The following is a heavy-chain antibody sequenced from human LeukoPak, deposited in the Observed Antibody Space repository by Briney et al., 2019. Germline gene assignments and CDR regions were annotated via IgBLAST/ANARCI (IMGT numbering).Heavy chain of an antibody. CDR1: GYTFTSYG. Sequence: ASVKVSCKASGYTFTSYGISWVRQAPGQGLEWMGWISAYNGNTNYAQKLQGRVTMTTDTSTSTAYMEVRSLRSDDTAVYYCARGEDGDYVSSAGYYFDYWGQGTLVTVSP. D-gene: IGHD4-17*01. V-gene: IGHV1-18*01. CDR2: ISAYNGNT. J-gene: IGHJ4*02. CDR3: ARGEDGDYVSSAGYYFDY.